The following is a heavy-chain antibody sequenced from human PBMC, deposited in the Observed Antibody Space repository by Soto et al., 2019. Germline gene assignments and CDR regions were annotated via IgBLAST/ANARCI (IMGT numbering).Heavy chain of an antibody. CDR1: GYTFTSYA. Sequence: ASVKVSCKASGYTFTSYAMHWARQAPGQRLEWMGWINAGNGNTKYSQKFQGRVTITRDTSASTAYMELSSLRSEDTAVYYCARVVGSGWSYYYYGMDVWGQGTTVTVSS. V-gene: IGHV1-3*01. J-gene: IGHJ6*02. CDR2: INAGNGNT. CDR3: ARVVGSGWSYYYYGMDV. D-gene: IGHD6-19*01.